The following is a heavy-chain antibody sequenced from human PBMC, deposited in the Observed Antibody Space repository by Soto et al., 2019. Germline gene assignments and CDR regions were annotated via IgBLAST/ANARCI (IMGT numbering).Heavy chain of an antibody. CDR1: GYTFFNYG. D-gene: IGHD1-26*01. V-gene: IGHV1-18*01. Sequence: QVQLVQSGAEVKKPGASVKVSCKASGYTFFNYGVTWVRQAPGQGLEWMGWISVYNGNTNYAQKLQGRVTLTTDISTSTAYMELRSLTPDETAVYYCARDSLSGTDAFDIWGQGTMVTVSS. J-gene: IGHJ3*02. CDR2: ISVYNGNT. CDR3: ARDSLSGTDAFDI.